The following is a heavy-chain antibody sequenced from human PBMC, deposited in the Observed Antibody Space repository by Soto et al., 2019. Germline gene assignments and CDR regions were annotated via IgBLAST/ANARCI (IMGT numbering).Heavy chain of an antibody. V-gene: IGHV3-33*01. CDR1: GFTFSRYG. J-gene: IGHJ5*02. Sequence: QVQLVESGGGVVQPGRSLRLSCAASGFTFSRYGMHWVRQAPGKGLEWVAVIWYDGSNKYYADSVKGRFTISRDNSKNTLYLQMNSLRAEDTAVYYCARDWGGYCSSTSCYFGWFDPWGQGTLVTVSS. CDR3: ARDWGGYCSSTSCYFGWFDP. CDR2: IWYDGSNK. D-gene: IGHD2-2*01.